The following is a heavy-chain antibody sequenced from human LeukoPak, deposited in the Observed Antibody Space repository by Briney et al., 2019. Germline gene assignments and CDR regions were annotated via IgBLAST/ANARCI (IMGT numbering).Heavy chain of an antibody. CDR3: AKVFVVVPAAIGWFDS. V-gene: IGHV3-23*01. CDR1: GFTFSSYA. D-gene: IGHD2-2*01. J-gene: IGHJ5*01. CDR2: ISESGGGT. Sequence: GGSLKLSCAASGFTFSSYAMSWVRQAPERGLEWVSAISESGGGTYYADSVRGRFTISRDNSKNTLYLQLNSLRAEDTALYYCAKVFVVVPAAIGWFDSWGQGTLVTVSS.